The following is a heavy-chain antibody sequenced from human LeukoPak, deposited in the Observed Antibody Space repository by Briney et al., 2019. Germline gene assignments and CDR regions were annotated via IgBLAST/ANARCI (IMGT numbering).Heavy chain of an antibody. Sequence: GGSLRLSCAASGFTFSTYGMNWVRQAPGKGLEWVAVIRFDGSNEYYAESVRGRFTISRDNSKNTLYLQMNSLRGEDTAVYYCARFWKEYYGMDVWGQGTTVTVSS. J-gene: IGHJ6*02. CDR1: GFTFSTYG. V-gene: IGHV3-33*01. CDR2: IRFDGSNE. D-gene: IGHD1-1*01. CDR3: ARFWKEYYGMDV.